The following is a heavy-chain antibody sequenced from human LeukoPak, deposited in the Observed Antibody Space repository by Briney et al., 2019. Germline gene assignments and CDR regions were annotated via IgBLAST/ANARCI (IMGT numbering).Heavy chain of an antibody. V-gene: IGHV4-61*02. CDR1: GGSISSGTHF. J-gene: IGHJ4*02. CDR2: IDSRGST. CDR3: ARGNGGSSEFDY. D-gene: IGHD4-23*01. Sequence: PSETLSLTCTVSGGSISSGTHFWTWIRQPAGKGLEWIGRIDSRGSTYYNPSLRSRITISLDTSKNQFSLTLSSVTAADTAMYYCARGNGGSSEFDYWGQGTLVTVSS.